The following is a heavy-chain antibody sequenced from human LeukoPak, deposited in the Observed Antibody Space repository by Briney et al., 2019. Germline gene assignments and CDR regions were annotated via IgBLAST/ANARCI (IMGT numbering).Heavy chain of an antibody. CDR2: ISYDGSNK. D-gene: IGHD4-17*01. CDR3: ARPADDYESPDAFDI. V-gene: IGHV3-30-3*01. Sequence: PGRSLRLSCAASGFTFSSYAMHWVRQAPGKGLEWVAVISYDGSNKYYADSVKGRFTISRDNAKNSLYLQMNSLRAEDTAVYYCARPADDYESPDAFDIWGQGTMVTVSS. CDR1: GFTFSSYA. J-gene: IGHJ3*02.